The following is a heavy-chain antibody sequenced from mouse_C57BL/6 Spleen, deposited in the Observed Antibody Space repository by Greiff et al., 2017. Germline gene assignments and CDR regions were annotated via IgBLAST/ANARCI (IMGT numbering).Heavy chain of an antibody. CDR3: TRFWGYSNPAWFAY. V-gene: IGHV1-15*01. D-gene: IGHD2-5*01. CDR1: GYTFTDYE. J-gene: IGHJ3*01. CDR2: IDPETGGT. Sequence: VQLQQSGAELVRPGASVTLSCKASGYTFTDYEMHWVKQTPVHGLEWIGAIDPETGGTAYNQKFKGKAILTADKSSSTAYMELRGLTSEDSAVYYCTRFWGYSNPAWFAYWGQGTLVTVSA.